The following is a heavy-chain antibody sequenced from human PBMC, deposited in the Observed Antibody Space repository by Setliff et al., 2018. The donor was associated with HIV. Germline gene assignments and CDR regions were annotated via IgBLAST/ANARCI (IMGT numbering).Heavy chain of an antibody. Sequence: SLRPSCAASGFTPSSYVMNWVRQAPGKGLEWVSGITDRGDKTYYADSVKGRFTISRDNSNNTLYLQMHGLRADDTAVYYCARDRPRRIVVATNLPNAFDVWGHGTLVTVSS. CDR3: ARDRPRRIVVATNLPNAFDV. CDR2: ITDRGDKT. CDR1: GFTPSSYV. V-gene: IGHV3-23*01. J-gene: IGHJ3*01. D-gene: IGHD2-15*01.